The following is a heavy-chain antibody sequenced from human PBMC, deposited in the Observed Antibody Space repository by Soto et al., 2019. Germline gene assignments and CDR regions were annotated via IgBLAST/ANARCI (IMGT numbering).Heavy chain of an antibody. CDR2: INAGNGNT. D-gene: IGHD3-3*01. CDR1: GYTFTSYA. CDR3: ARDEVTIFGVVIMGYYGMDV. V-gene: IGHV1-3*01. Sequence: ASVKVSCKASGYTFTSYAMHWVRQAPGQRLEWMGWINAGNGNTKYSQKFQGRVTITRDTSASTAYMELSSLRSEDTAVYYCARDEVTIFGVVIMGYYGMDVWGQGTTVTVYS. J-gene: IGHJ6*02.